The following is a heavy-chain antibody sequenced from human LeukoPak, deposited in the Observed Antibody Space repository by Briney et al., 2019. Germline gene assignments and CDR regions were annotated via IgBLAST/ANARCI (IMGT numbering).Heavy chain of an antibody. V-gene: IGHV1-8*01. CDR3: ARGLLCSSTSCYTGKYFQH. CDR2: MNPNSGNT. J-gene: IGHJ1*01. CDR1: GYTFTSYD. D-gene: IGHD2-2*02. Sequence: GASVKVSCKASGYTFTSYDINWVRQATGQGPEWMGWMNPNSGNTGYAQKFQGRVTMTRNTSISTAYMELSSLRSEDTAVYYCARGLLCSSTSCYTGKYFQHWGQGTLVTVSS.